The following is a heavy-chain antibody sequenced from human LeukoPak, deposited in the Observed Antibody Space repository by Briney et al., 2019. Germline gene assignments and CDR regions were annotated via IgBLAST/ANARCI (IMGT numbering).Heavy chain of an antibody. D-gene: IGHD3-22*01. CDR2: MYTSGSS. CDR3: ARHGAYDSSGYRESNWFDP. CDR1: GGSISGYY. Sequence: PSETLSLTCTVSGGSISGYYWNWIRQPAGKGLEWIGRMYTSGSSNYNPSLKSRVTMSVDTSKNQFSLKLSSVTAADTAVYYCARHGAYDSSGYRESNWFDPWGQGTLVTVSS. V-gene: IGHV4-4*07. J-gene: IGHJ5*02.